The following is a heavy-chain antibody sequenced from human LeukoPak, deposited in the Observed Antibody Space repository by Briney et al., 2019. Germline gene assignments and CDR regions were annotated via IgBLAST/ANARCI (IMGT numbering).Heavy chain of an antibody. J-gene: IGHJ6*03. CDR2: ISTYNGNT. CDR3: ARRTGYNYYYIEV. V-gene: IGHV1-18*01. CDR1: GYMFTQYG. D-gene: IGHD3/OR15-3a*01. Sequence: GASVKVSCKASGYMFTQYGISWVRQAPGRGLEGMASISTYNGNTNYAQNFQGRGTVTTDTSTSTAYMELRSLRSDDTAVYYCARRTGYNYYYIEVWGQGTTVTASS.